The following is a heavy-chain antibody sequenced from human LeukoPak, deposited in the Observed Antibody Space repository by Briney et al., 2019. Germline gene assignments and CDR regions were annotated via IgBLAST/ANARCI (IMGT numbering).Heavy chain of an antibody. CDR1: GGSISSRVYS. CDR3: AKEIWPTVTTPGHTHFDY. V-gene: IGHV3-11*04. J-gene: IGHJ4*02. Sequence: LSLTCAVSGGSISSRVYSWSWIRQPPGKGLEWVSYISSSGSTIYYAGSVKGRFTISRDNAKNSLYLQMNSLRAEDTAVYYCAKEIWPTVTTPGHTHFDYWGQGTLVTVSS. D-gene: IGHD4-17*01. CDR2: ISSSGSTI.